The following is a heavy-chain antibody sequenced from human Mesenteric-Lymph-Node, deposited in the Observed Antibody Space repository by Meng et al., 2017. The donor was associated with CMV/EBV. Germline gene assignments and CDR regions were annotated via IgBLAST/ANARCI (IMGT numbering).Heavy chain of an antibody. CDR1: A. J-gene: IGHJ4*02. D-gene: IGHD3-22*01. Sequence: AISWIRQAPGQGPEWLGGIIHALDKPNYAQKFQGRVTITADKYTNTAFMELISLRSEDTAVYYCARGDHSSGHMNYYYDSSGYYFSFWGQGTLVTVSS. CDR3: ARGDHSSGHMNYYYDSSGYYFSF. V-gene: IGHV1-69*10. CDR2: IIHALDKP.